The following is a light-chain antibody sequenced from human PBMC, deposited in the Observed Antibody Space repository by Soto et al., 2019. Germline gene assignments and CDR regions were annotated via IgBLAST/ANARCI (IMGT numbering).Light chain of an antibody. CDR2: AAS. J-gene: IGKJ1*01. CDR3: RQSYSTHRT. Sequence: DIQMTQSPSSLSASVGGRVTITCLASQSISSYLNWYQQKPGKAPKLLIYAASSLQSGVPSRFSGSGSGKDLTLTISSLQPEDFATYYCRQSYSTHRTFGHGTKVDIX. V-gene: IGKV1-39*01. CDR1: QSISSY.